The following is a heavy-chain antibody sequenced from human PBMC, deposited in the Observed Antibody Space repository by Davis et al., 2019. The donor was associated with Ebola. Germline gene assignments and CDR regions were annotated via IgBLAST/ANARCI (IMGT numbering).Heavy chain of an antibody. CDR2: INHSGST. CDR1: GGSFSGYY. J-gene: IGHJ5*02. D-gene: IGHD2-15*01. V-gene: IGHV4-34*01. CDR3: ARSPMICSGGTCYPSTWFDP. Sequence: LETLSLTCAVYGGSFSGYYWSWIRQPPGKGLEWIGEINHSGSTNYNPSLKSRVVISTDKSKNQFSLKMTSVTAADTAVYFCARSPMICSGGTCYPSTWFDPWGQGTLVTVSS.